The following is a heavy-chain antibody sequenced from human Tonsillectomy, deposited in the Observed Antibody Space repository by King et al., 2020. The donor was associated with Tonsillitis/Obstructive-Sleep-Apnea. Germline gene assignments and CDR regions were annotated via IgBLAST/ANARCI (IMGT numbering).Heavy chain of an antibody. CDR2: ISYDGRNK. J-gene: IGHJ4*02. Sequence: QLVQSGGGVVQPGRSLRLSCAASGFTFSSYAMHWVRQAPGKGLEWVAVISYDGRNKYYADSVKGRFTISRDNSKNTLYLQMNSLRAEDTAVYYCARGGCSSTSCHLDYWGQGTLVTVSS. D-gene: IGHD2-2*01. CDR3: ARGGCSSTSCHLDY. V-gene: IGHV3-30*01. CDR1: GFTFSSYA.